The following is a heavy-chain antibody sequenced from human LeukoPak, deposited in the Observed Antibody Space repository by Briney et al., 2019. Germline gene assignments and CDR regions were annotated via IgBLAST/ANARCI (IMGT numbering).Heavy chain of an antibody. D-gene: IGHD1-26*01. CDR2: ISSSGSTI. Sequence: GRSLRLSCAASGFTFSRYGMHWVRQAPDKGLEWVSYISSSGSTIYYADSVKGRFTISRDNAKNSLYLQMNSLRAEDTAVYYCARAGAPTISRPSWFDPWGQGTLVTVSS. CDR1: GFTFSRYG. CDR3: ARAGAPTISRPSWFDP. V-gene: IGHV3-48*04. J-gene: IGHJ5*02.